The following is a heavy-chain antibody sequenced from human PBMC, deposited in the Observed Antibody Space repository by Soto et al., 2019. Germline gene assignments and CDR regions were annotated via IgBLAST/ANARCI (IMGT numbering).Heavy chain of an antibody. J-gene: IGHJ4*02. Sequence: EVQLLESGGGLVQPGGSLRLSCAASGFTFSSYAMSWVRQAPGKGLEWVSAISGSGGSTYYADSVKGQFTISRDNSKNGLYLQMNSLRAEDTAVYYCEKSSRGQSVYWGQGTLVTVSS. D-gene: IGHD3-10*01. CDR1: GFTFSSYA. CDR3: EKSSRGQSVY. V-gene: IGHV3-23*01. CDR2: ISGSGGST.